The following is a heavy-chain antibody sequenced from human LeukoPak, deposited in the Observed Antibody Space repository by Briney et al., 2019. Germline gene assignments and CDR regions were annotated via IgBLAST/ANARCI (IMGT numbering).Heavy chain of an antibody. CDR2: ISHTGST. V-gene: IGHV4-34*01. CDR3: ARIQYKYYYGSTGPFDI. CDR1: GGSFSGYY. D-gene: IGHD3-10*01. Sequence: PSETLSLTCGVYGGSFSGYYWTWIRQPPGKGLQWIGEISHTGSTNYTPSLKSRVTISVDTSKNQFSLRLSSVTAADTAVYYRARIQYKYYYGSTGPFDIWGQGTMVTVSS. J-gene: IGHJ3*02.